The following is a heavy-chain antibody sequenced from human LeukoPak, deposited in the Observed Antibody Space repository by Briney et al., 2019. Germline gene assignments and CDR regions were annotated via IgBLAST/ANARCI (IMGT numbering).Heavy chain of an antibody. CDR2: ISGGGYST. CDR1: GFTFSSYA. Sequence: PGGSLRLSCAASGFTFSSYAMNWVRQAPGKGLEWVSTISGGGYSTYYADSVKGRFTISRDTAKNSLYLQMNSLRAEDTAVYYCARDGIPAGPFDYWGQGTLVTVSS. V-gene: IGHV3-23*01. J-gene: IGHJ4*02. CDR3: ARDGIPAGPFDY. D-gene: IGHD6-19*01.